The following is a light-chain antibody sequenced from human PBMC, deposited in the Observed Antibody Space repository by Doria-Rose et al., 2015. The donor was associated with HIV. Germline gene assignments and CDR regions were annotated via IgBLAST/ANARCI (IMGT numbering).Light chain of an antibody. CDR3: QQYGSSPPYT. CDR1: QSVSSSY. V-gene: IGKV3-20*01. J-gene: IGKJ2*01. Sequence: LSLSPGERATLSCRASQSVSSSYLAWYQQKPGQAPRLLIYGASSRATGIPDRFSGSGSGTDFTLTVSRLEPEDFAVYYCQQYGSSPPYTFGQGTKLEIK. CDR2: GAS.